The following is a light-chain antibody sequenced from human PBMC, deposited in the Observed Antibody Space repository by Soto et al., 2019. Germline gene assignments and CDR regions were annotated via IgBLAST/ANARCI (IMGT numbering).Light chain of an antibody. V-gene: IGLV2-14*01. CDR1: SSDVGSYNY. J-gene: IGLJ3*02. Sequence: QSVLTQPAAVSGSPGQSIAISCTGTSSDVGSYNYVSWYQQHPGKAPKLMIYGFDNRPSGVSNRFSGSKSGNTASLTISGLQAEDEADYYCTSLTTSDSWVFGGGTQLTVL. CDR3: TSLTTSDSWV. CDR2: GFD.